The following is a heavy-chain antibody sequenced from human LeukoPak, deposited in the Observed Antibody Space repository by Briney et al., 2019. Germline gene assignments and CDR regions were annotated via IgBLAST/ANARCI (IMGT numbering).Heavy chain of an antibody. CDR1: GFTFSSYA. J-gene: IGHJ4*02. V-gene: IGHV3-64*01. CDR3: ARGAWELLRFDY. Sequence: PGGSLRLSCAASGFTFSSYAMHWVRQAPGKGLEYVSAISSNGGSTYYANSVKGRFTISRDNSKNTLYLQMGSLRAEDMAVYYCARGAWELLRFDYWGQGTLVTVSS. CDR2: ISSNGGST. D-gene: IGHD1-26*01.